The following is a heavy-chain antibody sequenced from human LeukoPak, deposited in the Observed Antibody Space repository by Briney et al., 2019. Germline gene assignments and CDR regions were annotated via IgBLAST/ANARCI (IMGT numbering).Heavy chain of an antibody. V-gene: IGHV1-69*13. J-gene: IGHJ5*02. CDR3: ARVPGSGAGFDP. CDR2: IIPIFGTA. Sequence: ASVKVSCKASGYTFIDYYIHWVRQAPGQGLEWMGGIIPIFGTANYAQKFQGRVTITADESTSTAYMELSSLRSEDTAVYYCARVPGSGAGFDPWGQGTLVTVSS. CDR1: GYTFIDYY. D-gene: IGHD1-1*01.